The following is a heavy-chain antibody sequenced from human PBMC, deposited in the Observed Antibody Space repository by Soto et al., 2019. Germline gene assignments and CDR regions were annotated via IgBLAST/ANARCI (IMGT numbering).Heavy chain of an antibody. CDR1: GFTFSSYA. D-gene: IGHD6-19*01. J-gene: IGHJ1*01. CDR2: IYSGGST. V-gene: IGHV3-23*03. Sequence: PGGSLRLSCAASGFTFSSYAMSWVRQAPGKGLEWVSVIYSGGSTYYADSVKGRFTISRDNPKNTLYLQMNSLRAEDTAMYYCTREEEIAVAGIIVLRYFQHWGQGTLVTVSS. CDR3: TREEEIAVAGIIVLRYFQH.